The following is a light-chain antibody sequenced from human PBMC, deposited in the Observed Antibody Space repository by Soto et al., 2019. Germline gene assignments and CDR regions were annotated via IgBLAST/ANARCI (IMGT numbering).Light chain of an antibody. CDR3: QSYDSSLSSYV. CDR2: GNN. J-gene: IGLJ1*01. V-gene: IGLV1-40*01. Sequence: QSVLTQPPSVSGAPGQRVTISCTGSSSNIGAGYDVHWYHQLPGTAPKLLIYGNNNRPSGVPDRFSGSRSGTSASLAITGLQAEDEADYYCQSYDSSLSSYVFGTGTKLTVL. CDR1: SSNIGAGYD.